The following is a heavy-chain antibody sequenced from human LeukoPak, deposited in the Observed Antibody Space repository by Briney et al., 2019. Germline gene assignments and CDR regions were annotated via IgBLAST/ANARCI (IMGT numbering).Heavy chain of an antibody. CDR1: GYTFTSYD. J-gene: IGHJ4*02. CDR2: MSPKSGKT. D-gene: IGHD3-16*01. CDR3: ARTPPRGLIDH. Sequence: ASVKVSCKASGYTFTSYDINWVRQASGQGLEWMGWMSPKSGKTGYAQKFQGRVTITRDTSISTAYMELSSLTSEDTAVYYCARTPPRGLIDHWGQGTLVTVSS. V-gene: IGHV1-8*02.